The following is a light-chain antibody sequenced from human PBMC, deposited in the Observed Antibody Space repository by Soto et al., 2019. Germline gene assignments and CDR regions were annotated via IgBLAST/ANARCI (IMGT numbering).Light chain of an antibody. Sequence: EIVMTQSPATLSVSPGERATLSCMAIQRFSSYLSWYQQKPGQAPRLIIYGAFTRATAIPARFSGRGSGTEFTLTIRSLQSEDCAVYYCQQCNDWPHTFGQGTKLEIK. CDR2: GAF. V-gene: IGKV3-15*01. CDR3: QQCNDWPHT. J-gene: IGKJ2*01. CDR1: QRFSSY.